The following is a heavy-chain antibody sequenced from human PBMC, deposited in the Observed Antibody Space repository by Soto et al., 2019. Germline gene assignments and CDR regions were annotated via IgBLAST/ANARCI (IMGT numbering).Heavy chain of an antibody. CDR1: GGSISRYY. J-gene: IGHJ6*02. V-gene: IGHV4-59*01. CDR2: IYYSGST. Sequence: QVQLQESGPGLVKPSETLSLTCTVSGGSISRYYWSWIRQPPGKGLEWIGYIYYSGSTNYNPSLKSRVTIAVDTSKNQFSLKRSSVTAADTAVYYCARVSMVRGVRAYYYYYGMDVWGQGTTVTVSS. CDR3: ARVSMVRGVRAYYYYYGMDV. D-gene: IGHD3-10*01.